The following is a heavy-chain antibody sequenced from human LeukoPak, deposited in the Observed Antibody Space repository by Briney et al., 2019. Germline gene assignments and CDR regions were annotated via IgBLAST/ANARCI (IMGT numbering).Heavy chain of an antibody. CDR1: GGSISSSSYY. V-gene: IGHV4-39*02. Sequence: SETLSLTCTVSGGSISSSSYYWGWIRQPPGKGLEWIGSIYYSGSTYYNPSLKSRVTISVDTSKNQFSLKLSSVTAADTAVYYCARDLDGGGYYFDYWGQGTLVTVSS. D-gene: IGHD4-23*01. J-gene: IGHJ4*02. CDR3: ARDLDGGGYYFDY. CDR2: IYYSGST.